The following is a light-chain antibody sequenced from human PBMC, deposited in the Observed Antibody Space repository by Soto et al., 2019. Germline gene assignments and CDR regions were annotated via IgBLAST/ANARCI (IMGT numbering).Light chain of an antibody. CDR1: QSVSTC. V-gene: IGKV3-11*01. J-gene: IGKJ4*01. CDR3: KQCNSWHLT. CDR2: DAS. Sequence: ENLLTQSAVTLSLSPGERATLSCRSSQSVSTCLAWYQQKPGQAPRLLIYDASNRATGIPARFSGSGSGKDFTLTVSTLESEDFAVYYFKQCNSWHLTFGGGTKVDIX.